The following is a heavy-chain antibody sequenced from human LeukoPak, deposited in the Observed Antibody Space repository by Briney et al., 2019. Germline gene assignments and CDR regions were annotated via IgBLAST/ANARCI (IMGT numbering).Heavy chain of an antibody. J-gene: IGHJ4*02. V-gene: IGHV3-66*01. D-gene: IGHD1-1*01. CDR1: EFSVGSNY. CDR3: TRYNVGFES. Sequence: PGGSLRLSCAASEFSVGSNYMTWVRQAPGKGLEWVSLIYSGGSTYYADSVKGRFTISRDNSKNTLYLQMNSLRAEDTAVYYCTRYNVGFESWGQGTLVTVSS. CDR2: IYSGGST.